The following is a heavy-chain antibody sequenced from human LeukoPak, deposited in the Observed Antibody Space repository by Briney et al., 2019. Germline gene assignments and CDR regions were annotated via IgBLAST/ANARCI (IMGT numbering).Heavy chain of an antibody. Sequence: SVKVSCKASGGTFSSYAISWVRQAPGQGLEWMGGIIPIFGTANYAQKFQGRVTITADESTSTAYMELSRLRSDDTAVYYCARGPEGCSSTSCYTDFDYWGQGTLVTVSS. CDR1: GGTFSSYA. V-gene: IGHV1-69*01. D-gene: IGHD2-2*02. CDR3: ARGPEGCSSTSCYTDFDY. J-gene: IGHJ4*02. CDR2: IIPIFGTA.